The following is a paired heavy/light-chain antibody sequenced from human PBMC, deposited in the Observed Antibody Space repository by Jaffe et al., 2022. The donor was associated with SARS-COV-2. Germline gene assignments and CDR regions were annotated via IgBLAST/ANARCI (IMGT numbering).Heavy chain of an antibody. V-gene: IGHV3-23*01. Sequence: EVQLLESGGGLVQPGGSLRLSCAASGFTFSSYAMSWVRQAPGKGLEWVSAISGSGGSTYYADSVKGRFTISRDNSKNTLYLQMNSLRAEDTAVYYCAKDRAKRGYSYDLGYFDYWGQGTLVTVSS. CDR1: GFTFSSYA. D-gene: IGHD5-18*01. CDR2: ISGSGGST. CDR3: AKDRAKRGYSYDLGYFDY. J-gene: IGHJ4*02.
Light chain of an antibody. CDR2: AAS. CDR3: QQLNSYPQT. CDR1: QGISSY. J-gene: IGKJ2*01. V-gene: IGKV1-9*01. Sequence: DIQLTQSPSFLSASVGDRVTITCRASQGISSYLAWYQQKPGKAPKLLIYAASTLQSGVPSRFSGSGSGTEFTLTISSLQPEDFATYYCQQLNSYPQTFGQGTKLEIK.